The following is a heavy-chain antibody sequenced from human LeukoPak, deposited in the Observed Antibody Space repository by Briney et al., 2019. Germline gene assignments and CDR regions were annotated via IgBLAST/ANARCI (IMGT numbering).Heavy chain of an antibody. Sequence: ASVKVSCKASGYTFTSYDINWVRQATGQGLEWMGWMNPNSGNTGYAQKFQGRVTITRNTSISTAYMELSSLRSEDTAVYYCAREFKLRRARGVTPVGYWGQGTLVTVSS. CDR1: GYTFTSYD. CDR2: MNPNSGNT. V-gene: IGHV1-8*03. J-gene: IGHJ4*02. CDR3: AREFKLRRARGVTPVGY. D-gene: IGHD3-10*01.